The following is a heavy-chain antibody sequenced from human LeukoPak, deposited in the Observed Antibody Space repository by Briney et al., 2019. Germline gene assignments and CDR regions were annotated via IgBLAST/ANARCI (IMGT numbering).Heavy chain of an antibody. CDR1: GYSFTDYY. CDR2: INPNSGGT. D-gene: IGHD3-3*01. Sequence: ASVKVSCKASGYSFTDYYIHWVRQAPGQGLEWMGWINPNSGGTKYAQKFQGRVTMTKDTSISTAYLELSGLTSDDTAIYFCAREPQDYDFWSGQDYWGQETLVTVSS. J-gene: IGHJ4*02. V-gene: IGHV1-2*02. CDR3: AREPQDYDFWSGQDY.